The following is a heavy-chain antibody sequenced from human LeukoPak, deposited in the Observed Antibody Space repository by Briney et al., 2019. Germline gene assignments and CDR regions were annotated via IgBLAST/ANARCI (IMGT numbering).Heavy chain of an antibody. CDR3: AKLAHVSAKIVVVLDAFDI. CDR2: ISSSSGSI. Sequence: PGGSLRLSCAASGFTFSSYSMNWVRQAPGKGLEWVSFISSSSGSIYYADSVKGRITISRDNAKNSLYLQMNSLRAEDTAVYYCAKLAHVSAKIVVVLDAFDIWGQGTMVTVSS. D-gene: IGHD3-22*01. J-gene: IGHJ3*02. V-gene: IGHV3-48*04. CDR1: GFTFSSYS.